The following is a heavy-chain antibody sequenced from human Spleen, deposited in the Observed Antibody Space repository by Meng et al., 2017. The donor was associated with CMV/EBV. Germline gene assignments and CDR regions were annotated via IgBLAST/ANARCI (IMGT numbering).Heavy chain of an antibody. J-gene: IGHJ4*02. CDR1: GYTFNSYG. V-gene: IGHV1-18*01. CDR2: ISVFNGNT. CDR3: ARDRSNTGYDSSGYRFGY. Sequence: ASVKVSCKASGYTFNSYGINWVRQAPGQGLEWMGWISVFNGNTNYAQKFQGRVTMTRDTSISTAYMELSRLRSDDTAVYYCARDRSNTGYDSSGYRFGYWGQGTLVTVSS. D-gene: IGHD3-22*01.